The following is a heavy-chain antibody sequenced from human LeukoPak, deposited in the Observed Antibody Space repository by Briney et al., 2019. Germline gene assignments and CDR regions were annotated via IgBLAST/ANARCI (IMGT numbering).Heavy chain of an antibody. CDR2: IYTSGST. CDR3: ARAGGLQPDY. V-gene: IGHV4-61*02. D-gene: IGHD5-24*01. J-gene: IGHJ4*02. CDR1: GGSISSGSYY. Sequence: SETPSLTCTVSGGSISSGSYYWSWIRQPAGKGLEWIGRIYTSGSTNYNPSLKSRVTISVDTSKNQFSLKLSSVTAADTAVYYCARAGGLQPDYWGQGTLVTVSS.